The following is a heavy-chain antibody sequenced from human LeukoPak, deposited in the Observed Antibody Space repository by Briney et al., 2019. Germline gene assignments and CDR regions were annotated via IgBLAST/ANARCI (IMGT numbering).Heavy chain of an antibody. Sequence: GASVKVSCKASGYTFTSYGISWVRQAPGQGLEWMGWISAYNGNTNYAQKLQGRVTMTTDTSTSTAYMELRSLRSDDTAVYYCARDLITMVRGVIMVRNWFDPWGQGTLVTVSS. CDR1: GYTFTSYG. CDR2: ISAYNGNT. V-gene: IGHV1-18*01. J-gene: IGHJ5*02. D-gene: IGHD3-10*01. CDR3: ARDLITMVRGVIMVRNWFDP.